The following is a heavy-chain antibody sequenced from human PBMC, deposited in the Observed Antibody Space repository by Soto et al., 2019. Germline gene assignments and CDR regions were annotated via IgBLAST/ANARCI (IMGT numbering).Heavy chain of an antibody. CDR2: ISYDGSNK. Sequence: GGSLRLSCAASGFTFSSYGMHWVRQAPGKGLEWVAVISYDGSNKYYADSVKGRFTISRDNSKNTLYLQMNSLRAEDTAVYYCAKDGGTYYYYYYMDVWGKGTTVTVSS. CDR3: AKDGGTYYYYYYMDV. CDR1: GFTFSSYG. D-gene: IGHD1-1*01. V-gene: IGHV3-30*18. J-gene: IGHJ6*03.